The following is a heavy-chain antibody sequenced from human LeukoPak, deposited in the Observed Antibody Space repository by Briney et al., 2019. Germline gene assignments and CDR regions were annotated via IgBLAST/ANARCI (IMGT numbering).Heavy chain of an antibody. Sequence: SETLSLTCTVSGGSISPYHWGWIRQPPGKGLEWTGYIYYSGSTNYNPSLNSRVTISVDTSKNQFSLRLSSVTAADTAIYYCARAVSGRFDYWGQGTLVTVSS. D-gene: IGHD6-19*01. CDR3: ARAVSGRFDY. CDR1: GGSISPYH. V-gene: IGHV4-59*08. J-gene: IGHJ4*02. CDR2: IYYSGST.